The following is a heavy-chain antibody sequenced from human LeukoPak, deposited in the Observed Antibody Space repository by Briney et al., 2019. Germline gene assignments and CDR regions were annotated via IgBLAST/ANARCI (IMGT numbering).Heavy chain of an antibody. J-gene: IGHJ6*03. D-gene: IGHD3-10*01. Sequence: PSETLSLTCAVSGYSISSGYYWGWIRQPPGKGLEWVSAISGSGGSTYYADSVKGRFTISRDNSKNTLYLQMNSLRAEDTAVYYCAKEAGPMVRGVGYMDVWGKGTTVTVSS. CDR1: GYSISSGYY. CDR2: ISGSGGST. CDR3: AKEAGPMVRGVGYMDV. V-gene: IGHV3-23*01.